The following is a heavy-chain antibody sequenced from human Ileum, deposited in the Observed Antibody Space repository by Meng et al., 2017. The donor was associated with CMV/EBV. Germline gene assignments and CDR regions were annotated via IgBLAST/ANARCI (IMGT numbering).Heavy chain of an antibody. CDR3: TRGAGAHTAKYDF. Sequence: GNSLSSYGINWVREAPGQRLEWMGWIDTKTGNPAYAPDFTGRFVFSMDTSVSTAYLEISSLRAEDTAVYYCTRGAGAHTAKYDFWGRGTLVTVSS. D-gene: IGHD5-18*01. CDR2: IDTKTGNP. V-gene: IGHV7-4-1*02. J-gene: IGHJ4*02. CDR1: GNSLSSYG.